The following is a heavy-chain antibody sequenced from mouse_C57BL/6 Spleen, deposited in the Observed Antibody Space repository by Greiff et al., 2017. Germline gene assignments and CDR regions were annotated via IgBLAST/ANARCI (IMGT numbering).Heavy chain of an antibody. CDR3: ARINFDY. CDR2: IWSGGST. J-gene: IGHJ2*01. CDR1: GFSLTSSG. V-gene: IGHV2-2*01. Sequence: QVQLQQSGPGLVQPSQSLSITCTVSGFSLTSSGVHWVRQSPGKGLEWLGVIWSGGSTDSNAAFISRLSISKDNSKRQVFFKMNSLQADDTAIYYCARINFDYWGQGTTLTVSS.